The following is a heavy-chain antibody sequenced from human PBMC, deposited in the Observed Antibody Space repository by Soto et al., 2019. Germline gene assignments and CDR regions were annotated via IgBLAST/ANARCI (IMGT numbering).Heavy chain of an antibody. CDR3: AKRSSSSTFDY. Sequence: EVQLLESGGGLVQPGESLRLSCAASGFTFSSYAMSWVRRAPGKGLEWVSVISGSDDSTYYADSVKGRFTISRDNSKNTLYLQMNSLRAEDTAVYYGAKRSSSSTFDYWGQGTLVTVSS. D-gene: IGHD6-6*01. V-gene: IGHV3-23*01. CDR2: ISGSDDST. CDR1: GFTFSSYA. J-gene: IGHJ4*02.